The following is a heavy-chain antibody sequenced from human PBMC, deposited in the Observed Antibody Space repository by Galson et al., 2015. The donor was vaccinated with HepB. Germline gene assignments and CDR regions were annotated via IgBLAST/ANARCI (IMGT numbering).Heavy chain of an antibody. CDR2: IIPKFGTA. Sequence: SVKVSCKASAGTFSSFAINWVRQAPGQGLEWIGGIIPKFGTANYAQTFQDRVTITADQSTNTAFMELSRLMSEDTAVYYCARSRLVSSGWSWGAGVTYYYLDAWGKGTTVAVSS. D-gene: IGHD6-19*01. CDR3: ARSRLVSSGWSWGAGVTYYYLDA. V-gene: IGHV1-69*13. CDR1: AGTFSSFA. J-gene: IGHJ6*03.